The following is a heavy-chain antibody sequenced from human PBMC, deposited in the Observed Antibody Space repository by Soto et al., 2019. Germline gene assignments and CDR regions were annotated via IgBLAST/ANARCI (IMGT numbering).Heavy chain of an antibody. V-gene: IGHV4-39*01. Sequence: SETLSLTCTVSGGSISTSGYYWGWIRQPPGKGLEWIGSIFYSGRTYSNSSLESRVTIYADTSQNQFSLKLSSVTAADTATYYCARHYGAFDPWGQGTLVTVSS. CDR2: IFYSGRT. D-gene: IGHD4-17*01. CDR1: GGSISTSGYY. CDR3: ARHYGAFDP. J-gene: IGHJ5*02.